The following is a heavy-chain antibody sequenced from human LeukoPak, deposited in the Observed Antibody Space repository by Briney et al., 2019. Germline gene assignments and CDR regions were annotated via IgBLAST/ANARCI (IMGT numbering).Heavy chain of an antibody. CDR1: GFTFSSYD. D-gene: IGHD6-19*01. J-gene: IGHJ5*02. CDR3: ARVAGWHWFDP. CDR2: IRPSGDNT. Sequence: GGALRLSCAASGFTFSSYDMTWVRQAPGRGLEWVSSIRPSGDNTYYGDSVKGRFTISRDNSKNTVYLQMNNMRVDDTAVYYCARVAGWHWFDPWGQGTLVIVSS. V-gene: IGHV3-23*01.